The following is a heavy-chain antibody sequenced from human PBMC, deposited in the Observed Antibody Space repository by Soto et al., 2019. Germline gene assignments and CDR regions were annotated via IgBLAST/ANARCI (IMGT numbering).Heavy chain of an antibody. Sequence: GGSLRLSCAASGFTFSSYAMSWVRQAPGKGLEWVSDISGSGGSTYYADSVKGRFTISRDNSKNTLYLQMNSLRAEDTAVYYCAKVSRSSGFYFDYWGQGTLVTVSS. J-gene: IGHJ4*02. CDR1: GFTFSSYA. CDR2: ISGSGGST. V-gene: IGHV3-23*01. CDR3: AKVSRSSGFYFDY. D-gene: IGHD6-19*01.